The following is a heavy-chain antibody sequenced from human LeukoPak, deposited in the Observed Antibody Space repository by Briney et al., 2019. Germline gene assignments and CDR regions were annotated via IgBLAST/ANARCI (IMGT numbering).Heavy chain of an antibody. CDR1: GYTLTSYA. D-gene: IGHD3-10*01. Sequence: SVKVSCKASGYTLTSYAVHWVRQAPGQRLEWMGWINAGTGNTKYLQMFQGRVTLTRDTSASTVYMELSSLRSEDTAVYYCAREGPYGQTLDIWGQGTKVTVSS. J-gene: IGHJ3*02. CDR3: AREGPYGQTLDI. V-gene: IGHV1-3*01. CDR2: INAGTGNT.